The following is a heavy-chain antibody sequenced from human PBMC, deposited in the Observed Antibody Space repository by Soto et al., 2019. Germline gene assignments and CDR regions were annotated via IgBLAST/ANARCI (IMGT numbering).Heavy chain of an antibody. J-gene: IGHJ6*03. Sequence: GASVKVSCKASGGTFSSYTISWVRQAPGQGLEWMGRIIPILGIANYAQKFQGRVTITADKSTSTAYMELSSLRSEDTAVYYCASMVPAAMPDYYYYYMDVWGQGTTVTVSS. D-gene: IGHD2-2*01. CDR1: GGTFSSYT. V-gene: IGHV1-69*02. CDR2: IIPILGIA. CDR3: ASMVPAAMPDYYYYYMDV.